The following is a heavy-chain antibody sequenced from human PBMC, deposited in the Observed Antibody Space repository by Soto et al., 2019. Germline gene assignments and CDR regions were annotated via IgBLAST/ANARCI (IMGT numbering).Heavy chain of an antibody. CDR1: GFTFTSSA. J-gene: IGHJ2*01. V-gene: IGHV1-58*01. Sequence: GASVKVSCKASGFTFTSSAVQWVRQARGQRLEWIGWIVVGSGNTNYAQKFQERVTITRDMSTSTAYMELSSPRSEDTAVYYCAADSSSSAWYFDLWGRGTLVTVSS. CDR2: IVVGSGNT. CDR3: AADSSSSAWYFDL. D-gene: IGHD6-6*01.